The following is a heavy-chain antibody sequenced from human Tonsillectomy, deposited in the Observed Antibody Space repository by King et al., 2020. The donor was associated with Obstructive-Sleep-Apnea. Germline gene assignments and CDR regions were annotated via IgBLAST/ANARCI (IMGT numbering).Heavy chain of an antibody. CDR3: AKDISGNYFYYFDY. CDR2: ISGSGGAT. Sequence: VQLVESGGGLVQPGGSLRLSCAASGFTFSSYAMSWVRQAPGKGLEWDSGISGSGGATYYADSVKGRFNISRDSSKNTLYLQMNSLTAEDTAVYYCAKDISGNYFYYFDYWGQGTLVTVSS. CDR1: GFTFSSYA. D-gene: IGHD1-26*01. J-gene: IGHJ4*02. V-gene: IGHV3-23*04.